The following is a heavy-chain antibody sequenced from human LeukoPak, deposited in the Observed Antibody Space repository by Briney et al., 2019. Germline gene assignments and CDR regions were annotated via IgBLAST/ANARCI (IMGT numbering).Heavy chain of an antibody. J-gene: IGHJ3*02. CDR1: GFTFTSYA. V-gene: IGHV3-33*08. CDR2: ILNDGSQE. Sequence: GGSLRLSCAASGFTFTSYAMTWVRQAPGKGLEWVAVILNDGSQEKYADSVKGRFTISRDNSKNTLFLQMNRLRAEDTAVYYCARDDALGDNALDIWGQGTMVTVSS. CDR3: ARDDALGDNALDI. D-gene: IGHD3-16*01.